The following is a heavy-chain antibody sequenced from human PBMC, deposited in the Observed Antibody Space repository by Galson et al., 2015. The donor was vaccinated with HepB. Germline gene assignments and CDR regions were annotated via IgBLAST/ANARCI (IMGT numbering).Heavy chain of an antibody. CDR3: AILATISPFDY. V-gene: IGHV1-69*13. Sequence: SVKVSCKASGGTFRHFAISWVRQAPGQGLEWMGGIIPIFGPADYAQKFQGRLTITADESTSTASMELSGLTSGDTAVYYCAILATISPFDYWGQGTLVTVSS. J-gene: IGHJ4*02. CDR1: GGTFRHFA. CDR2: IIPIFGPA. D-gene: IGHD5-24*01.